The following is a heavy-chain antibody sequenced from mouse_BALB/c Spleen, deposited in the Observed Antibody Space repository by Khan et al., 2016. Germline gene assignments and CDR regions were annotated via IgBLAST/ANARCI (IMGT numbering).Heavy chain of an antibody. Sequence: EVQLQESGPGLVKPSQSLSLTCTVTGYSITSDYAWNWIRQFPGNKLEWMGYISYSGSTSYNPSPKSRISITRDTSKNQFFLQLNSVTTEDTATYYCARWLGRGYYYAMDYWGQGTSVTVSS. CDR3: ARWLGRGYYYAMDY. D-gene: IGHD4-1*01. J-gene: IGHJ4*01. CDR2: ISYSGST. CDR1: GYSITSDYA. V-gene: IGHV3-2*02.